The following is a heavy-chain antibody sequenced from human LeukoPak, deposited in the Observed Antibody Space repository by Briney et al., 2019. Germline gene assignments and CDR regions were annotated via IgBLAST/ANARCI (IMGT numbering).Heavy chain of an antibody. V-gene: IGHV1-3*01. J-gene: IGHJ6*02. CDR2: VNAGNGNT. CDR1: GYTFTSYA. CDR3: AREYCTNGVCYNYYYYGMDV. Sequence: ASVKVSCTASGYTFTSYAMHWVRQAPGQRLEWMGWVNAGNGNTKYSQKFQGRVTMTRDTSTSTVYMELGSLRSEDTAVYYCAREYCTNGVCYNYYYYGMDVWGQGTTATVSS. D-gene: IGHD2-8*01.